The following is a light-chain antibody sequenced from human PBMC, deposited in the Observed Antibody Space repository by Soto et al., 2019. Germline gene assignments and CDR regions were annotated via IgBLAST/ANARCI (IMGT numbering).Light chain of an antibody. V-gene: IGKV3-20*01. CDR1: QSVSSSY. Sequence: EIVLTQSPGTLSLSPGERATLSCRASQSVSSSYLAWYQQKPGQAPRLLIYGASSRATGIPDRCSGSGSGTAFTLTINRLEPEDVSVYYGQQYGSSPWTVGQGPKVEI. CDR3: QQYGSSPWT. J-gene: IGKJ1*01. CDR2: GAS.